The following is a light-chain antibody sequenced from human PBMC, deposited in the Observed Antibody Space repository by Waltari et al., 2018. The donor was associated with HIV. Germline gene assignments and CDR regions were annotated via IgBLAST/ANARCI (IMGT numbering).Light chain of an antibody. CDR3: RVYPSGSSIVV. J-gene: IGLJ2*01. CDR2: EGS. Sequence: DTQKAGTAPRLVGREGSERPEGVPERVSGSKSRNTATLTITGVEGEDEADYYCRVYPSGSSIVVFGGGTKLTVL. V-gene: IGLV2-14*02.